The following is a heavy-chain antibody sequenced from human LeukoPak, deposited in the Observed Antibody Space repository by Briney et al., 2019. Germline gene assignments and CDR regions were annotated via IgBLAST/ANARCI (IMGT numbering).Heavy chain of an antibody. Sequence: GGSLRLSCAASGFTFSSYSMNWVRQAPGKGLEWVSYISSSSSTIYYADSVKGRFTISRDNAKNSLYLQMNSLRAEDTAVYYCASVSGSYTSSGDYRGQGTLVTVSS. J-gene: IGHJ4*02. D-gene: IGHD1-26*01. CDR2: ISSSSSTI. CDR1: GFTFSSYS. CDR3: ASVSGSYTSSGDY. V-gene: IGHV3-48*04.